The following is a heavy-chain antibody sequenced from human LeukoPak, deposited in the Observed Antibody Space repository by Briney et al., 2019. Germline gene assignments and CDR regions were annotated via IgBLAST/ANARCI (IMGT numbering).Heavy chain of an antibody. CDR1: GFTFSDYY. V-gene: IGHV3-11*04. J-gene: IGHJ4*02. CDR2: ISSSGNSI. Sequence: PGGSLRLSCAASGFTFSDYYMSWIRQAPGKGLEWVSYISSSGNSISDADSVKGRFTISRDNAKNSLYLQMNSLRAEDTAVYYCARDQVSVAGTGIDYWGQGTLVTVSS. D-gene: IGHD6-13*01. CDR3: ARDQVSVAGTGIDY.